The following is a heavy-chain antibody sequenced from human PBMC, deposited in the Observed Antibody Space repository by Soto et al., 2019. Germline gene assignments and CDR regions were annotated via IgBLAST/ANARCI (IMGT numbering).Heavy chain of an antibody. CDR3: ANRGQVTAIPKRAEYFQH. Sequence: QVQLVESGGGVVQPGRSLRLSCAASGFTFSSYGMHWVRQAPGKGLEWVAVISYDGSNKYYADSVKGRLTISRDNSKNTLYLQMNSLRAEDTAVYYCANRGQVTAIPKRAEYFQHWGQGTLVTVSS. CDR1: GFTFSSYG. J-gene: IGHJ1*01. CDR2: ISYDGSNK. D-gene: IGHD2-21*02. V-gene: IGHV3-30*18.